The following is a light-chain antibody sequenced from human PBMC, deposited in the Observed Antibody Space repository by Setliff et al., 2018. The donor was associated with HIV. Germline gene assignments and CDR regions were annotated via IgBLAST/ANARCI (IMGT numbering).Light chain of an antibody. Sequence: QSVLTQPASVSGSPGQSITLSCTGTSSDVGSYNLVSWFQQHPGKAPKLIIYEVSKRPSGASSRFSGSKSGNTASLTISGLQAEDEADYYCCSYAGRYTPYVFGTGTKVTVL. CDR2: EVS. CDR1: SSDVGSYNL. J-gene: IGLJ1*01. CDR3: CSYAGRYTPYV. V-gene: IGLV2-23*02.